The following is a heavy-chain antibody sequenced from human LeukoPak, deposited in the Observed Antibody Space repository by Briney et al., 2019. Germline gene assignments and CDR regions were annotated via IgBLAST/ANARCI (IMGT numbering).Heavy chain of an antibody. CDR3: AADRWGYSYGYY. D-gene: IGHD5-18*01. J-gene: IGHJ4*02. Sequence: SVKVSCKASGFTFTSSAMQWVRQARGQRLEWIGWIVVGSGNTNYAQKFQERVTITRDMSTSTAYVELSSLRSEDTAVYYCAADRWGYSYGYYWGQGTLVTVSS. CDR1: GFTFTSSA. CDR2: IVVGSGNT. V-gene: IGHV1-58*02.